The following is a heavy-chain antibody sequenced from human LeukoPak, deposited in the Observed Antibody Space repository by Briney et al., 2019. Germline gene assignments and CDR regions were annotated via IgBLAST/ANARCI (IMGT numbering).Heavy chain of an antibody. J-gene: IGHJ3*02. V-gene: IGHV3-74*01. D-gene: IGHD2-15*01. CDR1: GFTFSSYA. CDR2: INSDGSFT. CDR3: ARACSGGSCYGAFDI. Sequence: GGSLRLSCAASGFTFSSYATSWVRQAPGKGLVWVSRINSDGSFTSYADSVKGRFTISRDNAKNTLYLQMNSLRAEDTAVYYCARACSGGSCYGAFDIWGQGTMVTVSS.